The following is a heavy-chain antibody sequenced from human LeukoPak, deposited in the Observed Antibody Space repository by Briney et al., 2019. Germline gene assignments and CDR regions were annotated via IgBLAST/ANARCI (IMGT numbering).Heavy chain of an antibody. Sequence: PGGSLRLSCAGSGFIFNNYAMHWVRQPPGKGLEFVSGIYENGGTTYYADSVKGRFSISRDNSKNTLYLQMDSLRGEDTAVYYCAKDFRIGYSAHFDYWGQGALVTVSS. CDR2: IYENGGTT. D-gene: IGHD2-21*01. CDR3: AKDFRIGYSAHFDY. J-gene: IGHJ4*02. CDR1: GFIFNNYA. V-gene: IGHV3-23*01.